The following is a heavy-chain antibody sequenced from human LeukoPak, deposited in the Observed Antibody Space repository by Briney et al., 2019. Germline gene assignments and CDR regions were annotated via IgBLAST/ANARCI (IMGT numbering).Heavy chain of an antibody. Sequence: GGSLRLSCAASGFNFDNAWMYWVRQAPGKGLEWVGRIKSKTDGGTTDYAAPVKGRFAISRDDSKNTLYLQMNSLKTEDTAVYYCTTEYYYGSGSYSTDYWGQGTLVTVSS. CDR2: IKSKTDGGTT. D-gene: IGHD3-10*01. V-gene: IGHV3-15*01. CDR3: TTEYYYGSGSYSTDY. J-gene: IGHJ4*02. CDR1: GFNFDNAW.